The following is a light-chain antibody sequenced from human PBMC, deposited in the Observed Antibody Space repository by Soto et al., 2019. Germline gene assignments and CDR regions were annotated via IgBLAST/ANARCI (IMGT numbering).Light chain of an antibody. CDR1: SSDVGASNS. Sequence: QSVLTQPASVSGSPGQSITISCTGTSSDVGASNSVAWYQHNPGKAPKLMIYDVSNRPSGVSSRCSGSKSANTASLSISGRQADDEADYDCSSYTSISPLVFGTGTKVTVL. J-gene: IGLJ1*01. CDR3: SSYTSISPLV. CDR2: DVS. V-gene: IGLV2-14*01.